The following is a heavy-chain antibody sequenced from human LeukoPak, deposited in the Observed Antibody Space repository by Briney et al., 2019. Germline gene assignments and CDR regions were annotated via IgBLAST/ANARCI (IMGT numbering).Heavy chain of an antibody. Sequence: GGSLRLSCATSGFTFSSSTFGSYTMNWVRQAPGKGLEWVSSIGSTGTYIYYTDSVKGRFTISRDIANSLLYLQMNSLRADDTAVYYCARDLDYSTGFDYWGQGALVTVSS. D-gene: IGHD4-11*01. CDR1: GFTFSSSTFGSYT. V-gene: IGHV3-21*01. CDR2: IGSTGTYI. CDR3: ARDLDYSTGFDY. J-gene: IGHJ4*02.